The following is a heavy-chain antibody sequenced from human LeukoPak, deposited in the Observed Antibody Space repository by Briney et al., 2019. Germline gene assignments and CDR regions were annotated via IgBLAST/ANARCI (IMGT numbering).Heavy chain of an antibody. D-gene: IGHD2-21*02. Sequence: ASVKVSCKASGYRFISHYLHWVRQAPGQGPEWLGWMHAGNGNTRYPEKFDGRVTMTRDTSTNTAYMDLSSLRSDDTAVYCAREGSYCVGGDCYSFDFWGQGTLVTVAS. CDR2: MHAGNGNT. V-gene: IGHV1-2*02. J-gene: IGHJ4*02. CDR1: GYRFISHY. CDR3: AREGSYCVGGDCYSFDF.